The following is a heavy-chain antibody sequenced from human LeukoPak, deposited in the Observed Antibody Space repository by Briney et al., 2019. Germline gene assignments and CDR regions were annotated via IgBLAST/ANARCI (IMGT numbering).Heavy chain of an antibody. Sequence: GGSLRLSCAASGFTFSSYAMSWVRQAPGKGLEWVSAISGSGGSTYYADSVKGRFTISRDNSKNTLYLQMNSLRADDTAVYYCAKGGCVGTSCYRRAFDIWGQGTMVTVSS. J-gene: IGHJ3*02. CDR2: ISGSGGST. CDR3: AKGGCVGTSCYRRAFDI. V-gene: IGHV3-23*01. CDR1: GFTFSSYA. D-gene: IGHD2-2*01.